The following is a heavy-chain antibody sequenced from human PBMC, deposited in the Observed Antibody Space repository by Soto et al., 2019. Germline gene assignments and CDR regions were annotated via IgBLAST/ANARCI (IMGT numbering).Heavy chain of an antibody. CDR1: GGSFSGYY. D-gene: IGHD6-13*01. J-gene: IGHJ6*02. Sequence: LALTCAVYGGSFSGYYWSGIRQPPGKGLGWIGEINHSGSTNYNPSLKSRVTISVDTSKNQFSLKLSSVTAADTAVYYCARRPGYSSSWYYYYGMDVWGQGTTVTVSS. V-gene: IGHV4-34*01. CDR3: ARRPGYSSSWYYYYGMDV. CDR2: INHSGST.